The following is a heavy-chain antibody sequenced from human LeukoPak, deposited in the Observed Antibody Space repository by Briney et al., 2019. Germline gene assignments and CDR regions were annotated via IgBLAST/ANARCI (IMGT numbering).Heavy chain of an antibody. J-gene: IGHJ1*01. CDR1: GYTFTGFC. V-gene: IGHV1-2*02. Sequence: ASVTVSCKASGYTFTGFCIHWVRQAPGQGLEWMGWLNPNSGGTNYAQNFQGRVTMTRDTSISTGYMELSRLRSDDTAVYYCARDLDNYSGSGSYYNGDPLSQHWGQGTLVTVSS. CDR2: LNPNSGGT. D-gene: IGHD3-10*01. CDR3: ARDLDNYSGSGSYYNGDPLSQH.